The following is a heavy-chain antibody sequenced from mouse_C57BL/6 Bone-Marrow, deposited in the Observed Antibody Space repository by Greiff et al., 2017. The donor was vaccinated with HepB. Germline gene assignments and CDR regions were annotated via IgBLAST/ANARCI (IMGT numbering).Heavy chain of an antibody. D-gene: IGHD1-1*01. V-gene: IGHV3-6*01. Sequence: EVQLQQSGPGLVKPSQSLSLTCSVTGYSITSGYYWNWIRQFPGNKLEWMGYISYDGSNNYNPSLKNRISITRDTSKNQFFLKLNSVTTEDTATYYCARDGPHYYGSSYWYFDVWGTGTTVTVSS. CDR1: GYSITSGYY. CDR3: ARDGPHYYGSSYWYFDV. CDR2: ISYDGSN. J-gene: IGHJ1*03.